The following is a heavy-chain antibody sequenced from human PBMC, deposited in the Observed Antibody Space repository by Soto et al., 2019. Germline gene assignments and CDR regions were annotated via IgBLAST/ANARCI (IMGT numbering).Heavy chain of an antibody. CDR2: ISSSSGTI. CDR1: GFTFSSFS. V-gene: IGHV3-48*01. J-gene: IGHJ4*01. D-gene: IGHD3-22*01. Sequence: GGSLRLSCAASGFTFSSFSMNWVRQAPGKGLEWVSYISSSSGTILYADSVKGRFTISRDDAKNSLYLQMNSLRAEDTALYYCAKDRSIDSSGLLFDHWRHRPLVTVSS. CDR3: AKDRSIDSSGLLFDH.